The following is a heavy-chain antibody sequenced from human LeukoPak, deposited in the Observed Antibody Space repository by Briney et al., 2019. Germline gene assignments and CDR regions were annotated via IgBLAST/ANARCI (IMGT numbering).Heavy chain of an antibody. CDR2: ISSSSSYI. V-gene: IGHV3-21*01. CDR1: GFTFSSYS. Sequence: GSLRLSCAASGFTFSSYSMNWVRQAPEKGLEWVSFISSSSSYIYYADSMKGRFTISRDNAKNSLYLQMNSLRAEDTAVYYCAKDLRSSEGYCSSTSCPALFDYWGRETLVTVSS. D-gene: IGHD2-2*01. CDR3: AKDLRSSEGYCSSTSCPALFDY. J-gene: IGHJ4*02.